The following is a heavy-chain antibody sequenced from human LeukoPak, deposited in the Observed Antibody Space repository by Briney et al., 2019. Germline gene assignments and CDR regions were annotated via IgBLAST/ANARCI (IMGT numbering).Heavy chain of an antibody. CDR3: ARGGERYFYESSAYYPEYFHH. V-gene: IGHV4-34*01. Sequence: KRWDTLSLVCALYSGSLTAYYCNCVRHPPGGGLECLGEINHSGSTNYKLSLKSRVTLSVDTSTNQFSLKTSSVTAADTAVYYCARGGERYFYESSAYYPEYFHHWGQGTLVTVSS. D-gene: IGHD3-22*01. J-gene: IGHJ1*01. CDR1: SGSLTAYY. CDR2: INHSGST.